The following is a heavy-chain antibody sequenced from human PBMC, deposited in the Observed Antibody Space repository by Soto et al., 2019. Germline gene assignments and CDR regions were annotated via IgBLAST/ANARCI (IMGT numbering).Heavy chain of an antibody. CDR2: ISYDGSNK. J-gene: IGHJ4*02. D-gene: IGHD7-27*01. CDR3: ARDELGIVRSRAYFEY. V-gene: IGHV3-30-3*01. Sequence: QVQLVESGGGVVQPGRSLRLSCAASGFTLSSYVMHWVRQAPGKGLEWVAVISYDGSNKYYADSVKGRFTISRDNSKNTLYVQMNSLRAEDTAVYYCARDELGIVRSRAYFEYWGQGTLVTVSS. CDR1: GFTLSSYV.